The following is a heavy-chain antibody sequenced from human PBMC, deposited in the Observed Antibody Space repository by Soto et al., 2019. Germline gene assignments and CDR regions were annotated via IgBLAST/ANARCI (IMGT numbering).Heavy chain of an antibody. CDR3: ARDLEQEYYDFWSGYYGSRLDY. Sequence: ASVKVSCKASGYTFTSYGISWVRQAPGQGLEWMGWISAYNGNTNYAQKLQGRVTMTTDTSTSTAYMELRSLRSDDTAVYYCARDLEQEYYDFWSGYYGSRLDYWGQGTLVTVPQ. CDR1: GYTFTSYG. D-gene: IGHD3-3*01. J-gene: IGHJ4*02. CDR2: ISAYNGNT. V-gene: IGHV1-18*01.